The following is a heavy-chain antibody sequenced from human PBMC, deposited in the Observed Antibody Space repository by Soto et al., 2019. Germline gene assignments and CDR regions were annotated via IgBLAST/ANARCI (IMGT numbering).Heavy chain of an antibody. CDR1: GFTFSSYS. V-gene: IGHV3-21*01. CDR2: ISSSSSYI. J-gene: IGHJ4*02. D-gene: IGHD4-17*01. Sequence: GGSLRLSCAASGFTFSSYSMNWVRQAPGKGLEWVSSISSSSSYIYYADSVKGRFTISRDNAKNSLYLQMNSLRAEDTAVYYCATFRHPDTKGGEYGDYYYFDYWGQGTLVTVSS. CDR3: ATFRHPDTKGGEYGDYYYFDY.